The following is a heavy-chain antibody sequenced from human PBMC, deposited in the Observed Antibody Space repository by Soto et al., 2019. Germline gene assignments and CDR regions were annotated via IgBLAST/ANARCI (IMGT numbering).Heavy chain of an antibody. CDR3: AHRPSGSYPWDY. D-gene: IGHD1-26*01. V-gene: IGHV2-5*02. CDR1: GFSLRRNGVG. J-gene: IGHJ4*02. CDR2: IYWDDDK. Sequence: SGPTLVNPTQTLTLTCTFSGFSLRRNGVGVGWIRQPPGKALEWLGLIYWDDDKRYSPSLKSRLTITKDTSKNEVVLKMTNMDSVDTATYYCAHRPSGSYPWDYWGQGTLVTVSS.